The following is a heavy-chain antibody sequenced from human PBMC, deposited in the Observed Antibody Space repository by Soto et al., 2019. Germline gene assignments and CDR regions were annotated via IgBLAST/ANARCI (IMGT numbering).Heavy chain of an antibody. CDR1: GFTFSSYA. Sequence: PGGSLRLSCAASGFTFSSYAMHWVRQAPGKGLEWVAVISYDGSNKYYADSVKGRFTISRDNSKNTLYLQMNSLRAEDTAVYYCARDLSYYGSGSYYYYYGMDVWGQGTTLTVSS. CDR2: ISYDGSNK. D-gene: IGHD3-10*01. J-gene: IGHJ6*02. CDR3: ARDLSYYGSGSYYYYYGMDV. V-gene: IGHV3-30-3*01.